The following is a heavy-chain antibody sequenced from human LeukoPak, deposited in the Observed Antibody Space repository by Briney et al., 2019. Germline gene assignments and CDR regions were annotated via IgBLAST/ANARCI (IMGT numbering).Heavy chain of an antibody. V-gene: IGHV4-59*08. J-gene: IGHJ4*02. CDR2: SYYSGST. CDR1: GGSISSYY. Sequence: PAETLCLTCTVSGGSISSYYLSWIRQPPGKGLEWIGYSYYSGSTNYNPSLKSRGTISVDTSKNHFSRKLSSLTAADTAVYYCASRLGWRRFESWGEGTLVTVSS. D-gene: IGHD5-24*01. CDR3: ASRLGWRRFES.